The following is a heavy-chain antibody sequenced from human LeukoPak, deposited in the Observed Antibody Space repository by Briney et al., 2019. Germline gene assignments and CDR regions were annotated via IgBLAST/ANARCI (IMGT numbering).Heavy chain of an antibody. Sequence: ASVKLSCKASGYTFTSYYMHWVRQAPGQGLEWMGIINPSGGSTSYAQKFQGRVTMTRDTSTSTVYMELSSLRSEDTAVYYCAREPQGGDSSGYYGFDYWGQGTLVTVSS. CDR2: INPSGGST. V-gene: IGHV1-46*01. D-gene: IGHD3-22*01. J-gene: IGHJ4*02. CDR1: GYTFTSYY. CDR3: AREPQGGDSSGYYGFDY.